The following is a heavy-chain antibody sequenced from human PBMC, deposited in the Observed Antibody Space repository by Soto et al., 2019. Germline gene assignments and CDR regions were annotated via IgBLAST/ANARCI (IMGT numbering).Heavy chain of an antibody. V-gene: IGHV3-66*01. Sequence: EVQLVESGGDLVQPGGSLRLSCAASGFTVSDNYMIWVRQAPGKGLEWVSLIYSGGSTYYADSVKGRFTISRDNSKNTLYLQMNSLRVEDTAGYYCAGYSALDRWGQGTVVTVSS. D-gene: IGHD6-13*01. CDR2: IYSGGST. J-gene: IGHJ5*02. CDR1: GFTVSDNY. CDR3: AGYSALDR.